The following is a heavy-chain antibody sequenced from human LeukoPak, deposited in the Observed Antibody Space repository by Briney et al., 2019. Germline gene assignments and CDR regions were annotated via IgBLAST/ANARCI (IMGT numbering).Heavy chain of an antibody. Sequence: SETLSLTCGVSGGSISNTNWWSWVRQPPGQGLEWIGEISLSGLTNYNPSLKSRVTVSLDKSKNHLSLKLSSVTAADTAIYYCARAGYSYGIISYFDSWGQGTLVTVSS. CDR1: GGSISNTNW. CDR3: ARAGYSYGIISYFDS. CDR2: ISLSGLT. V-gene: IGHV4-4*02. J-gene: IGHJ4*02. D-gene: IGHD5-18*01.